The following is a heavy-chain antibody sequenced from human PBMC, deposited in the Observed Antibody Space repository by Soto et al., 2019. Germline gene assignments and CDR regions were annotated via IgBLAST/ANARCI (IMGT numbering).Heavy chain of an antibody. CDR1: GDSVSSHSSA. V-gene: IGHV6-1*01. CDR3: AINLRPDFDY. CDR2: TYYRSKWIH. J-gene: IGHJ4*02. Sequence: QVQLQQSGPGLVKPSQTLSLTCAISGDSVSSHSSAWSWIRQSPSRGLGWLGRTYYRSKWIHDYALSVXIXXXIXXDTAKNQFYLHLNSMTAQDTAVYYCAINLRPDFDYWAQGTLVTVSP.